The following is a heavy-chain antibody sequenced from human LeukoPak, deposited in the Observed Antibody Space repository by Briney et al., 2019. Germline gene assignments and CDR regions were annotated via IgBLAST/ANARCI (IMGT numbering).Heavy chain of an antibody. D-gene: IGHD6-19*01. CDR2: ISSSGITT. Sequence: GGSLRLSCAASGFTFSDYYMSWIRQAPGEGLEWLSYISSSGITTYYADSVKGRFTVSRDNAKDSLYLQMNSLRAEDTAVYYCTTLRTSGWYQDSWGQGTLVTVSS. V-gene: IGHV3-11*01. CDR3: TTLRTSGWYQDS. CDR1: GFTFSDYY. J-gene: IGHJ1*01.